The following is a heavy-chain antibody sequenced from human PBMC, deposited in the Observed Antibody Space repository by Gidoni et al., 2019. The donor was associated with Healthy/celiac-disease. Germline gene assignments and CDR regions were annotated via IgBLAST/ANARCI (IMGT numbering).Heavy chain of an antibody. CDR1: GFPFSRYW. V-gene: IGHV3-74*01. D-gene: IGHD3-22*01. CDR2: INSDGSST. Sequence: EVQLVESGGGLVQPGGSLRLSCAAAGFPFSRYWMHWVRQAPGKGLVWVSRINSDGSSTSYADSVKGRFTISRDNAKNTLYLQMNSLRAEDTAVYYCARAYYDSSGHFDYWGQGTLVTVSS. J-gene: IGHJ4*02. CDR3: ARAYYDSSGHFDY.